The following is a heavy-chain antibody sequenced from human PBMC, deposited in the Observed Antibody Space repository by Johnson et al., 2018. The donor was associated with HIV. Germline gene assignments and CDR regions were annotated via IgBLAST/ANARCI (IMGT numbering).Heavy chain of an antibody. J-gene: IGHJ3*02. CDR3: AKGVGSIGGAFDI. V-gene: IGHV3-7*05. CDR1: GFIFNNYW. CDR2: IKEDGSED. D-gene: IGHD3-10*01. Sequence: VQLVESGGGVVQPGRSLRLSCAASGFIFNNYWMSWVRQAPGKGLEWLANIKEDGSEDYYVDSVRGRFTISRDNAKNSLYLQMNGLRAEDTALYYCAKGVGSIGGAFDIWGQGTMVTVSS.